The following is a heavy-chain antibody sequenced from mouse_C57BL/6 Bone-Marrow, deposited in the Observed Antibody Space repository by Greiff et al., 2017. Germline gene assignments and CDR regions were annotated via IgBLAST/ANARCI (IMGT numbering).Heavy chain of an antibody. J-gene: IGHJ3*01. CDR1: GFNIKDDY. CDR2: IDPENGDT. Sequence: EVKLVESGAELVRPGASVKLSCTASGFNIKDDYMHWVKQRPEQGLAWIGWIDPENGDTEYASKFQGKATITADTSSNTAYLPLSSLTSEDTAVYYGTNPFCYYGSSQFAYWGQGTLVTVSA. CDR3: TNPFCYYGSSQFAY. V-gene: IGHV14-4*01. D-gene: IGHD1-1*01.